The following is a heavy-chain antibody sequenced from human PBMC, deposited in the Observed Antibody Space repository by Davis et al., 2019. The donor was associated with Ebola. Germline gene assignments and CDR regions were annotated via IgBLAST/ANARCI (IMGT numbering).Heavy chain of an antibody. CDR3: ARRASFWSGFYSDY. CDR1: GYPFTDFA. D-gene: IGHD3-3*01. CDR2: ITTNTASP. V-gene: IGHV7-4-1*02. J-gene: IGHJ4*02. Sequence: AASVKVSCKASGYPFTDFAINWLRQAPGQKFEWLGWITTNTASPTYARGFSERFVFSLDTSVNTAFLQINNLRAEDTAIYYCARRASFWSGFYSDYWGQGTLVTVSS.